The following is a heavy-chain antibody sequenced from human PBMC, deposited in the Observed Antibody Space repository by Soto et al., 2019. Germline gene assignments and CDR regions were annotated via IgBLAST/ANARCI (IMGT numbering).Heavy chain of an antibody. CDR1: GFTFSSYA. Sequence: GGSLRLSCAASGFTFSSYAMSWVRQAPGKGLEWVSAISGSGGSTYYADSVKGRFTISRDNSKNTLYLQMNSLRAEDTAVYYCAKGTLITMVRGVFYYYGMDVCGQGTTVTVSS. CDR3: AKGTLITMVRGVFYYYGMDV. V-gene: IGHV3-23*01. D-gene: IGHD3-10*01. J-gene: IGHJ6*02. CDR2: ISGSGGST.